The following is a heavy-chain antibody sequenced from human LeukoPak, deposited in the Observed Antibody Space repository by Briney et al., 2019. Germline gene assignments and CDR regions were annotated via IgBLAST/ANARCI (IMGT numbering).Heavy chain of an antibody. D-gene: IGHD3-10*01. CDR3: ATLGVSMVRGLDAFDI. Sequence: GGSLRLSCAASGFTFSDYYINWIRQAPGKGLEWLSFIRYDATYKNYADSVKGRFSISRDNSKNTLYLQMNSLRAEDTAVYYCATLGVSMVRGLDAFDIWGQGTMVTVSS. CDR1: GFTFSDYY. V-gene: IGHV3-30*02. J-gene: IGHJ3*02. CDR2: IRYDATYK.